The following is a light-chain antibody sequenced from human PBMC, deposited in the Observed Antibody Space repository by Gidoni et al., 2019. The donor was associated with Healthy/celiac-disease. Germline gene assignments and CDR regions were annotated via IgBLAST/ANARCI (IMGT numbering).Light chain of an antibody. Sequence: DIVMTQSPDSLAVSLGERATINCKSSQGVLYSSNNKNYLAWYRQKPGQPPKLLIYWASTRESGVPDRFSGSGSGTAFTLTISSLQAEDVAVYYFQQYYSTPRTFGQGTKVEIK. V-gene: IGKV4-1*01. CDR3: QQYYSTPRT. J-gene: IGKJ1*01. CDR2: WAS. CDR1: QGVLYSSNNKNY.